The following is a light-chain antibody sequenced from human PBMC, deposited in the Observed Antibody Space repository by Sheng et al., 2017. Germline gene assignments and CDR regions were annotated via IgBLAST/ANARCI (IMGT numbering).Light chain of an antibody. CDR2: KAS. CDR3: QQYYSYSRT. V-gene: IGKV1-5*03. CDR1: QSVGTS. J-gene: IGKJ1*01. Sequence: DIQMTQSPSTLSASVGDRVTITCRASQSVGTSLAWYQQKPGKAPKLLIYKASTLESGVPSRFSGSGSGTEFTLTISSLQPDDFATYYCQQYYSYSRTFGQGTKVEIK.